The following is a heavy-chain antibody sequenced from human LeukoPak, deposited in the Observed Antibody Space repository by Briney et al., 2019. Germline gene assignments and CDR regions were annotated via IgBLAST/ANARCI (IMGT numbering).Heavy chain of an antibody. CDR1: GFSFSSYG. CDR2: ISGSGNST. D-gene: IGHD1-7*01. V-gene: IGHV3-23*01. Sequence: GGSLRLSCAASGFSFSSYGMSWVRQAPGKGLEWVSAISGSGNSTYYADSVKGRLTIPRDNSKNTLYLQMNGLRAEDTAVYYCAKDHNWSYGYYCYVMDVWGQGTTVTVSS. CDR3: AKDHNWSYGYYCYVMDV. J-gene: IGHJ6*02.